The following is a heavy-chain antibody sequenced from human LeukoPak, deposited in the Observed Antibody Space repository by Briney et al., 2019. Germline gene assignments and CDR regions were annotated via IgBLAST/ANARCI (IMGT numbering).Heavy chain of an antibody. Sequence: PGGSLRLSCAASGFTFSSYAMNWVRQAPGKGLEWVSSITGSGYDTYYIDSVKGRFTISRDNSKNTVYLQMNSLRAEDTAVYFCAKVRYCTSTTCQDYFDYWGQGTLVTVSS. D-gene: IGHD2-2*01. CDR3: AKVRYCTSTTCQDYFDY. J-gene: IGHJ4*02. CDR2: ITGSGYDT. CDR1: GFTFSSYA. V-gene: IGHV3-23*01.